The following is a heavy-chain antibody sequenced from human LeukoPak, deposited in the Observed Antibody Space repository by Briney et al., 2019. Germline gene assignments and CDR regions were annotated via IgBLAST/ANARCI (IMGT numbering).Heavy chain of an antibody. CDR2: INSDGSST. J-gene: IGHJ6*02. CDR3: ARVSVPYYDFWSGYDRSYYHYGMDV. Sequence: GGSLRLSCAASGFTFSSYWMHWVRQAPGKGLVWVSRINSDGSSTSYADSVKGRFTISRDNAKNTLYQQMNSLRAEDTAVYYCARVSVPYYDFWSGYDRSYYHYGMDVWGQGTTVTVSS. CDR1: GFTFSSYW. D-gene: IGHD3-3*01. V-gene: IGHV3-74*01.